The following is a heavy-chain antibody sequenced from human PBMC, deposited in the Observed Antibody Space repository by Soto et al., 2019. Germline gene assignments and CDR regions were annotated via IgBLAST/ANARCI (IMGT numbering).Heavy chain of an antibody. Sequence: GASVKVSCKASGGTFSSYAISWVRQAPGQGLEWMGGIIPIFGTANYAQKFQGRVTITADESTSTAYMELSSLRSEDTAVYYCARRGVLLWFGEPTRYYYYGMDVWGQGTTVTVSS. V-gene: IGHV1-69*13. CDR2: IIPIFGTA. CDR3: ARRGVLLWFGEPTRYYYYGMDV. D-gene: IGHD3-10*01. J-gene: IGHJ6*02. CDR1: GGTFSSYA.